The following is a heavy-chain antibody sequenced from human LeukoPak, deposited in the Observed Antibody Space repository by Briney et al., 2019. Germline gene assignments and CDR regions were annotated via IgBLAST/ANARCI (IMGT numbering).Heavy chain of an antibody. J-gene: IGHJ4*02. CDR2: IYYSGNT. V-gene: IGHV4-59*01. CDR1: GGSISNYC. CDR3: ARVRYCSTNRCYDREFDN. Sequence: SETLSLTCTVSGGSISNYCWSCIRQPPGKGLEWIGYIYYSGNTNYNPSLKSRVTISVETSKNQFSLKLNSVTAADTAVYYCARVRYCSTNRCYDREFDNWGQGTLVTVSS. D-gene: IGHD2-2*01.